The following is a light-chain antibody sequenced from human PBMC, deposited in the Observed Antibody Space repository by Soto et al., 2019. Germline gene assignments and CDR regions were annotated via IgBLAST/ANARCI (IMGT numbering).Light chain of an antibody. Sequence: QSALTQPPSASGSPGQSVTISCTGANSDVGSYNFVSWYQQHPGRARKLLIYEVSKRPSGVPDRFSGSKSGNTASLTVSGLQAEDEADYYCSAYAGTNTRYLFGSGTKLTVL. CDR3: SAYAGTNTRYL. V-gene: IGLV2-8*01. CDR2: EVS. CDR1: NSDVGSYNF. J-gene: IGLJ1*01.